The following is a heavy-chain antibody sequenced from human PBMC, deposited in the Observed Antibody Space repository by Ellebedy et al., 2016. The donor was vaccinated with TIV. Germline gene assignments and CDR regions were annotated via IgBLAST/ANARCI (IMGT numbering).Heavy chain of an antibody. J-gene: IGHJ1*01. V-gene: IGHV4-39*07. D-gene: IGHD2-15*01. CDR3: ARGGLVVAATGRVGYFQH. Sequence: SETLSLTXTVSGGSISSSSYYWGWIRQPPGKGLEWIGEINHSGSTNYNPSLKSRVTISVDTSKNQFSLKLSSVTAADTAVYYCARGGLVVAATGRVGYFQHWGQGTLVTVSS. CDR1: GGSISSSSYY. CDR2: INHSGST.